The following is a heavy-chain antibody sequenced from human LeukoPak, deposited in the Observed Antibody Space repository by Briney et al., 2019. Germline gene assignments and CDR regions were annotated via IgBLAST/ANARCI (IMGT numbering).Heavy chain of an antibody. Sequence: SVKVSCKASGGTFSSYAISWVRQAPGQGLEWMGRIIPILGIANYARKFQGRVTITADKSTSTAYMELSSLRSEDTAVYYCARGTDCGGDCYSLYFQHWGQGTLVTVSS. V-gene: IGHV1-69*04. J-gene: IGHJ1*01. D-gene: IGHD2-21*02. CDR3: ARGTDCGGDCYSLYFQH. CDR2: IIPILGIA. CDR1: GGTFSSYA.